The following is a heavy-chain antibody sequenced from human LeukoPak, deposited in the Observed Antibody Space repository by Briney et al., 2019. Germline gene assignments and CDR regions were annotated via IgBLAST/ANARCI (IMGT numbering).Heavy chain of an antibody. D-gene: IGHD6-19*01. CDR1: GFTFRSYT. Sequence: GGSLRLSCAAPGFTFRSYTMNWVRQTPAKGLDRVSSIRSSGTDLYYADSVRGRFTISRDNAKNSLYLQINSLTTEDTAVYYCARGVPASVAGSFDYWGQGILVSVSS. CDR2: IRSSGTDL. V-gene: IGHV3-21*01. CDR3: ARGVPASVAGSFDY. J-gene: IGHJ4*02.